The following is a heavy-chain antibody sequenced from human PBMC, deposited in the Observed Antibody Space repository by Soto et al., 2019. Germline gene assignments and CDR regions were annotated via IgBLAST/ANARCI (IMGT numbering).Heavy chain of an antibody. D-gene: IGHD2-8*01. J-gene: IGHJ5*01. CDR3: ARHKTVSAESNWFDF. V-gene: IGHV4-39*01. CDR2: IYYSGST. Sequence: PSETLSLTCTVSGGSISSSSYYWGWIRQPPGKGLEWIGSIYYSGSTHYNPSLKSRVTISVDTSKNQFSLKLTSVTAADTAVYYCARHKTVSAESNWFDFWGRGTLVTVSS. CDR1: GGSISSSSYY.